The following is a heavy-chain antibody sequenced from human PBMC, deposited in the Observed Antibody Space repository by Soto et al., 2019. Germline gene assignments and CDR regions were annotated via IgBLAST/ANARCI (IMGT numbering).Heavy chain of an antibody. D-gene: IGHD6-25*01. J-gene: IGHJ6*04. Sequence: QVQLKASGPGLVKRPQTLSLTCSVSGTSINNAGTYWTLVRQFQGRGLEWLVYLFYSGSTHYKSSLNGRVEMSLDTSKNEFSLTLRSATAADTAVYYCARGGSGLEGFYYMDVWGKGTTVTVSS. CDR2: LFYSGST. V-gene: IGHV4-31*03. CDR3: ARGGSGLEGFYYMDV. CDR1: GTSINNAGTY.